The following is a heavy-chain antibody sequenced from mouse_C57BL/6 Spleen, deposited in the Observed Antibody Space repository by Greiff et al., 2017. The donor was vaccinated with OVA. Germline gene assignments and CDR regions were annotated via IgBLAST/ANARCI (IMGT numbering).Heavy chain of an antibody. Sequence: QVHVKQSGAELAKPGASVKLSCKASGYTFTSYWMHWVKQRPGQGLEWIGYINPSSGYTKYNQTFKDKATLTADKSSSTAYMQLSSLTYEDSAVYYCARGYYGPAWFAYWGQGTLVTVSA. CDR3: ARGYYGPAWFAY. D-gene: IGHD1-1*01. J-gene: IGHJ3*01. CDR2: INPSSGYT. CDR1: GYTFTSYW. V-gene: IGHV1-7*01.